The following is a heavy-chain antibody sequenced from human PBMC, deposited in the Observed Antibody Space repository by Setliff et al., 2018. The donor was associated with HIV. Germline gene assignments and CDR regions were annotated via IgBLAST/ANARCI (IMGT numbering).Heavy chain of an antibody. Sequence: ASVKVSCKASGYTFTGHYMHWVRQAPGQGLEWMGGFDPEDGETIYAQKFQGRVTMTEDTSTDTAYMELTSLRSEDTAVYYCATGAGGDPFDIWGQGTMVTVSS. V-gene: IGHV1-24*01. D-gene: IGHD3-10*01. CDR2: FDPEDGET. CDR3: ATGAGGDPFDI. J-gene: IGHJ3*02. CDR1: GYTFTGHY.